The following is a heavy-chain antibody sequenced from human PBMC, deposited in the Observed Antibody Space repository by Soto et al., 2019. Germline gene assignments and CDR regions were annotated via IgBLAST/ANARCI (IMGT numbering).Heavy chain of an antibody. J-gene: IGHJ5*02. Sequence: PSETLSLTCAVSGYSISSGYYWGWIRQPPGKGLEWIGSIYHSGSTYYNPSLKSRVTISVDTSKNQFSLKLSSVTAADTAVYYCARGYYDFWSGYYFNWFDPWGQGXLVTVSS. D-gene: IGHD3-3*01. CDR3: ARGYYDFWSGYYFNWFDP. CDR2: IYHSGST. V-gene: IGHV4-38-2*01. CDR1: GYSISSGYY.